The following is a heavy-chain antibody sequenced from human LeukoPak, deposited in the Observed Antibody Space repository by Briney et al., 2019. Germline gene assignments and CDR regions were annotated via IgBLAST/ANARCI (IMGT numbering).Heavy chain of an antibody. CDR3: AAVVREVTQYYYDSSGYLFDY. J-gene: IGHJ4*02. V-gene: IGHV4-39*07. CDR2: IFSSGNT. D-gene: IGHD3-22*01. CDR1: GGSISSSGHY. Sequence: SETLSLTCSVSGGSISSSGHYWGWIRQPPGKGLEWIGNIFSSGNTFYNPSLKSRVTISVDTSKNTFSLKLSSVTAADTAVYYCAAVVREVTQYYYDSSGYLFDYWGQGTLVTVSS.